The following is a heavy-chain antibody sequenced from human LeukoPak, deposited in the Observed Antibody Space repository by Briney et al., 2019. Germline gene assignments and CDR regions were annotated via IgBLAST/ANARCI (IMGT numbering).Heavy chain of an antibody. CDR1: GGSFSGYY. V-gene: IGHV4-34*01. J-gene: IGHJ1*01. Sequence: SETLCLTCAVYGGSFSGYYWSWIRQPPGKGLEWIGEINHSGSTNYNPSLKNRVTISVDTSKNQYSLKLSSVTAADTAVYYCARGVVVVVAATGEAEYFQHWGQGTLVTVSS. D-gene: IGHD2-15*01. CDR3: ARGVVVVVAATGEAEYFQH. CDR2: INHSGST.